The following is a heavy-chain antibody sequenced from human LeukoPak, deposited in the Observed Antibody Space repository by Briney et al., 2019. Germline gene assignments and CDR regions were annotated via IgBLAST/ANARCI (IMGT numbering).Heavy chain of an antibody. J-gene: IGHJ4*02. CDR2: IYYSGST. CDR3: ARHPVLRYLGT. D-gene: IGHD3-9*01. CDR1: GGSISSSNYY. V-gene: IGHV4-39*01. Sequence: SETLSLACTVSGGSISSSNYYWGWIRQPPGKGLEWIGSIYYSGSTYYNPSLKSRVTISVDTSKNQFSLKLSSVSAADTAVYYCARHPVLRYLGTWGQGTLVTVSS.